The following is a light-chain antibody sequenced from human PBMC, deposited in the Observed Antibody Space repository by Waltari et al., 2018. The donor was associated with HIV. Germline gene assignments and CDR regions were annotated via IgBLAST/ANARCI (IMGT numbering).Light chain of an antibody. J-gene: IGLJ3*02. V-gene: IGLV1-47*01. CDR2: RNN. CDR1: SSNIGSNF. Sequence: QSVLTQPPSASGTPGQRVPISCSGSSSNIGSNFVYWYQQLPGTAPKLLIYRNNQRPSGVPDRFSGSKSGTSASLAISGLRSEDEADYYCAAWDDSLSGLWVFGGGTKVTVL. CDR3: AAWDDSLSGLWV.